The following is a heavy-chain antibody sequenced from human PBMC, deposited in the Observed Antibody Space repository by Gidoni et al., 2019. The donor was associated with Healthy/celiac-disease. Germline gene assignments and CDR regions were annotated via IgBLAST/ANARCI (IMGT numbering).Heavy chain of an antibody. D-gene: IGHD2-2*01. CDR1: GGSFSGYY. Sequence: QVQLQQWGAGLLKPSETLSLTCAVYGGSFSGYYWSWIRQPPGKGLEWIGEINHSGSTNYNPSLKSRVTISVDTSKNQFSLKRSSVTAADTAVYYCARGMGTQYQLLDWGQGTLVTVSS. V-gene: IGHV4-34*01. CDR2: INHSGST. J-gene: IGHJ4*02. CDR3: ARGMGTQYQLLD.